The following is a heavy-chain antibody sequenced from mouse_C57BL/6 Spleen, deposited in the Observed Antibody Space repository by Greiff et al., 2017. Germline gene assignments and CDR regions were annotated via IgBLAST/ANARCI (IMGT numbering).Heavy chain of an antibody. V-gene: IGHV1-5*01. D-gene: IGHD3-2*02. Sequence: EVQLQQSGTVLARPGASVKMSCKTSGYTFTSYWMHWVKQRPGQGLEWIGAIYPGNSDPSYNQKFKGKAKLTAVTSASTAYMELSSLTNEDSAVYDCCSLTAQDTGFDYWGQGTTLTVSS. CDR3: CSLTAQDTGFDY. CDR1: GYTFTSYW. CDR2: IYPGNSDP. J-gene: IGHJ2*01.